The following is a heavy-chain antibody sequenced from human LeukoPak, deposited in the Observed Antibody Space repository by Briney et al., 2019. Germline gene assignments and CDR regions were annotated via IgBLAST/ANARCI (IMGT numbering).Heavy chain of an antibody. V-gene: IGHV1-2*02. Sequence: ASVKVSCKASGYTFTGYYMHWVRQAPGQGXXXXXXXXXXXXGTNYAXXXXXXXTXTXXTSISXXXMELSRLRSDDTAVYYCAXDGRIAAAPATNNWFDPWGQGTLVTVSS. D-gene: IGHD6-13*01. J-gene: IGHJ5*02. CDR3: AXDGRIAAAPATNNWFDP. CDR1: GYTFTGYY. CDR2: XXXXXXGT.